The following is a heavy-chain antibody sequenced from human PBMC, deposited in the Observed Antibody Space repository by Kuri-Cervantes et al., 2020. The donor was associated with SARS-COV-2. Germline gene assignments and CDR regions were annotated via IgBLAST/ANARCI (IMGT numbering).Heavy chain of an antibody. Sequence: ASVKVSCKASGYTFTSYYMHWVRQAPGQGLEWMGIINPSGGSTSYAQKFQGRVTMTRDTSTSTVYMELSSLRSDDTAVYYCARGHSALKRELLPFDYWGQGTLVTVSS. CDR3: ARGHSALKRELLPFDY. V-gene: IGHV1-46*01. CDR1: GYTFTSYY. CDR2: INPSGGST. J-gene: IGHJ4*02. D-gene: IGHD1-26*01.